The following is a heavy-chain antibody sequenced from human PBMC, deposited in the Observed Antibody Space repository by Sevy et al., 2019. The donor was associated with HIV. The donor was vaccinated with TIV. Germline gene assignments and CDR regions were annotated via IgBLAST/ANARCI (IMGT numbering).Heavy chain of an antibody. J-gene: IGHJ4*02. Sequence: GGSLRLSCAASGFTFSNYGMHWVRQVPGKGLEWVTFIRYDGSDKYYAASVKGRFTISRDDSKNTLYLQMDSLRADDTAIYYCAEDLAGPGRRYFDYWGQGTLVTVSS. CDR3: AEDLAGPGRRYFDY. CDR2: IRYDGSDK. CDR1: GFTFSNYG. V-gene: IGHV3-30*02. D-gene: IGHD6-13*01.